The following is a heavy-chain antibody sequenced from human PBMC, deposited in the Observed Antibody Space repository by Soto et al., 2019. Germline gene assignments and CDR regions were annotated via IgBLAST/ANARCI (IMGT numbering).Heavy chain of an antibody. V-gene: IGHV4-31*03. Sequence: PSETLSLTCTVSGGSISSGGYYWSWIRQHPGKGLEWIGYIYYSGSTYYNPSLKSRVTISVDTSKNQFSLKLSSVTAADTAVYYCARVRQWLVIKILTPQFDYWGQGTLVTVSS. CDR2: IYYSGST. D-gene: IGHD6-19*01. CDR1: GGSISSGGYY. J-gene: IGHJ4*02. CDR3: ARVRQWLVIKILTPQFDY.